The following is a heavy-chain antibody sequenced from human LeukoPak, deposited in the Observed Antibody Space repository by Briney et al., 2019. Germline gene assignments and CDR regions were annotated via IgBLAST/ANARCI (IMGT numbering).Heavy chain of an antibody. Sequence: ASVKVSCKASGYTFTGYYMHWVRQPPGQGLEWMGWINPNSGGTNYAQKFQGRVTMTRDTSISTAYMELSRLRSDDTAVYYCARANHYDILTPAGYWGQGTLVTVSS. CDR3: ARANHYDILTPAGY. V-gene: IGHV1-2*02. CDR2: INPNSGGT. D-gene: IGHD3-9*01. CDR1: GYTFTGYY. J-gene: IGHJ4*02.